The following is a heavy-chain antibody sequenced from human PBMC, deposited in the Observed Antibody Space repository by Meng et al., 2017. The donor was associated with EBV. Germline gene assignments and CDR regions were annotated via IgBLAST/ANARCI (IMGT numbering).Heavy chain of an antibody. Sequence: QGQLVQPAADVKKPGSSVKVSCKTSGGPFRNYAISWVRQAPGQGLEWLGGFLPTLGAPNYAQKFHGRVSITADESTSTHYMDLSSLRSEDTAVYYCASESGRGYTPDYWGQGTLVTVSS. V-gene: IGHV1-69*01. J-gene: IGHJ4*02. CDR3: ASESGRGYTPDY. CDR2: FLPTLGAP. CDR1: GGPFRNYA. D-gene: IGHD3-10*01.